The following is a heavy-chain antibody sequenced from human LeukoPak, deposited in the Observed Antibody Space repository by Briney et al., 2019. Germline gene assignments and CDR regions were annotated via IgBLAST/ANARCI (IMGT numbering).Heavy chain of an antibody. CDR1: GFIFSSYV. D-gene: IGHD2-21*02. J-gene: IGHJ4*02. CDR3: AKLSLGDFEYFDY. V-gene: IGHV3-23*01. Sequence: GSLTLSCVSSGFIFSSYVMSWVRQAPGEGLEWVSSISVAGATTDYADSVKGRFTISRDNSKSTVYLQMNGLRVEDTALYYCAKLSLGDFEYFDYWGQGTLVTVSS. CDR2: ISVAGATT.